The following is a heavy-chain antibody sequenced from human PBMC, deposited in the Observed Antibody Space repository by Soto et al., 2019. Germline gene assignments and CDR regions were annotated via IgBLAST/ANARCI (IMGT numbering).Heavy chain of an antibody. CDR3: ARGLYYYDSSGYY. Sequence: GGSLRLSCAASGFTFSSYAMSWVRQAPGKGLEWVSVISGSGDSTYYADSVKGRFTISRDNSKNTLYLQMNSLRAEDTAVYYCARGLYYYDSSGYYWGQGTLVTVSS. V-gene: IGHV3-23*01. CDR1: GFTFSSYA. CDR2: ISGSGDST. J-gene: IGHJ4*02. D-gene: IGHD3-22*01.